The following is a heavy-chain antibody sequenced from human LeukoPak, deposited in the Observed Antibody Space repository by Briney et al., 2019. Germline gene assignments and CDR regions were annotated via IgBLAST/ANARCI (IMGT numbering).Heavy chain of an antibody. J-gene: IGHJ3*01. D-gene: IGHD3-22*01. CDR3: ARDWLAGNPYHAFDL. Sequence: GGSLRLSCAASGFTFSSYWMSWVRQAPGKGLECVANIKEDGGEEYYVDSVKGRFSISRDNAKNSLYLQMNSLRAEDTAVYYCARDWLAGNPYHAFDLWGKGTMVTVSS. V-gene: IGHV3-7*01. CDR2: IKEDGGEE. CDR1: GFTFSSYW.